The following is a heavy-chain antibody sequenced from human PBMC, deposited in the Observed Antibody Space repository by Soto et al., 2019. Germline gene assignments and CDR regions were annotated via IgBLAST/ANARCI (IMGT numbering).Heavy chain of an antibody. CDR3: AKRTVGWYFDL. D-gene: IGHD4-17*01. J-gene: IGHJ2*01. Sequence: GGFLRLSCAASGFTFSSYAMNWVRQAPGKGLEWVSVISGSGGSTYYADAVKGRFTISRDSSKNTLYLQMNSLRAEDTAVYYCAKRTVGWYFDLWGRGTLVTVSS. V-gene: IGHV3-23*01. CDR2: ISGSGGST. CDR1: GFTFSSYA.